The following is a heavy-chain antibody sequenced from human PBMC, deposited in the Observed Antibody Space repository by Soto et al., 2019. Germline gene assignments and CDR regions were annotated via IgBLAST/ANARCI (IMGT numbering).Heavy chain of an antibody. CDR1: GYKFTAYW. V-gene: IGHV5-51*01. D-gene: IGHD3-22*01. Sequence: GESLKISCKASGYKFTAYWIGWVRQMPGKGLEWMGIIYPRDSDTQYSPSFQGQVTVSADTSTSTAYLQWSRLKASDTAIYYCARRGFDTSGYYSFFDSWGRGTLVTVSS. CDR2: IYPRDSDT. CDR3: ARRGFDTSGYYSFFDS. J-gene: IGHJ4*02.